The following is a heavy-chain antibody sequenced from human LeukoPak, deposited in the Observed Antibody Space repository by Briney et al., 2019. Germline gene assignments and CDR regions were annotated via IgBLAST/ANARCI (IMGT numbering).Heavy chain of an antibody. V-gene: IGHV4-38-2*01. CDR2: IYHSGST. Sequence: PSETLSLTCAVSGYSISSGYYWGWIRQPPGKGLEWIGSIYHSGSTYYNPSLKSRVTISVDTSRNQFSLKLSSVTAADTAGYYCARKGRYCSGGSCYSELDYWGQGTLVTVSS. CDR3: ARKGRYCSGGSCYSELDY. J-gene: IGHJ4*02. CDR1: GYSISSGYY. D-gene: IGHD2-15*01.